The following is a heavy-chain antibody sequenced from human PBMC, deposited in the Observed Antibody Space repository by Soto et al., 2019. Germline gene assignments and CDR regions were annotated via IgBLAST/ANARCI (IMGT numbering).Heavy chain of an antibody. V-gene: IGHV4-34*01. J-gene: IGHJ6*02. CDR1: GGSFSGYY. Sequence: SETLSLTCAVYGGSFSGYYWSWIRQPPGKGLEWIGEINHGGSTNYNPSLKSRVTISVDTSKNQFSLKLSSVTAADTAVYYCASAGYCSGGSCYPWYYYYYGMDVWGQGTTVTVSS. CDR2: INHGGST. D-gene: IGHD2-15*01. CDR3: ASAGYCSGGSCYPWYYYYYGMDV.